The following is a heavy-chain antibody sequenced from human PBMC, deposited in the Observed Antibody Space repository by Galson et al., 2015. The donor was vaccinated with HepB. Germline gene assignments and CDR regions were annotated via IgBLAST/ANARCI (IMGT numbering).Heavy chain of an antibody. D-gene: IGHD3-22*01. CDR2: IIPIFSTA. V-gene: IGHV1-69*13. J-gene: IGHJ4*02. CDR3: ARGVRLVYDSSGYFY. Sequence: SVKVSCKASGGTFSSYAISWVRQAPGQGLEWMGGIIPIFSTANYAQKFQGRVTITADESTSTAYMELSSLRSEDTAVYYCARGVRLVYDSSGYFYWGQGTLVTVSS. CDR1: GGTFSSYA.